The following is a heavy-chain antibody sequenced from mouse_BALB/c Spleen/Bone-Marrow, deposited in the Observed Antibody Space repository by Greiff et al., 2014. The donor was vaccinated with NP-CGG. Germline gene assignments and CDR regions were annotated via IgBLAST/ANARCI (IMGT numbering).Heavy chain of an antibody. CDR1: GYTFTNYW. D-gene: IGHD2-14*01. CDR3: TRRDRYDYYGVDY. J-gene: IGHJ4*01. CDR2: IYPSDSYS. Sequence: VQLQQSGAELVRPGASVKVSCKASGYTFTNYWISWVRQRPGQGLEWIGNIYPSDSYSNYNQKFKDKATLTVDKSSSTAYMQLSSPTSEDSAVYYCTRRDRYDYYGVDYWGQGTSVTVSS. V-gene: IGHV1-69*02.